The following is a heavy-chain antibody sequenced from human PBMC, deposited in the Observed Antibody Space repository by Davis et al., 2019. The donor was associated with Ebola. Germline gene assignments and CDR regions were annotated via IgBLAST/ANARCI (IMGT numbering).Heavy chain of an antibody. CDR1: GGSISSYY. Sequence: SETLSLTCTVSGGSISSYYWSWIRQPPGKGLEWIGEINHSGSTYYNPSLKSRVTISVDTSKNQFSLKLSSVTAADTAVYYCARHYNDMGYDILTGYYYHHDAFDIWGQGTMVTVSS. D-gene: IGHD3-9*01. CDR3: ARHYNDMGYDILTGYYYHHDAFDI. CDR2: INHSGST. J-gene: IGHJ3*02. V-gene: IGHV4-34*01.